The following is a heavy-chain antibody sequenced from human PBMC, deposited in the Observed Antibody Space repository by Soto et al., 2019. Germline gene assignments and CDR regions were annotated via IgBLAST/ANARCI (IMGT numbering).Heavy chain of an antibody. V-gene: IGHV3-7*03. CDR3: VSDRN. CDR2: IKEDGSER. J-gene: IGHJ4*02. Sequence: GWSLRLSCASSVFTFSTYWMSWVRQAPGKGLEWVANIKEDGSERYYVDSVNGRFTISRDNAKNSLYLQMNSLRIEDTAVYYCVSDRNWGQGTLVTSPQ. CDR1: VFTFSTYW.